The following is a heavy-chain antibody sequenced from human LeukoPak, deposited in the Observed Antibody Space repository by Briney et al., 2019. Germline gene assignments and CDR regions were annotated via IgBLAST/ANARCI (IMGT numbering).Heavy chain of an antibody. V-gene: IGHV4-59*01. J-gene: IGHJ4*02. Sequence: SETLSLTCTVSGDSIGTYYWSWIRRPPGKGLEWIGHVYYAGITDYNPSLQSRVTISVDPSRNQLSLTLNSVTAADTAVYYCARQGYNSGWYPTFDFWGPGTQVIVSS. CDR3: ARQGYNSGWYPTFDF. CDR2: VYYAGIT. CDR1: GDSIGTYY. D-gene: IGHD6-19*01.